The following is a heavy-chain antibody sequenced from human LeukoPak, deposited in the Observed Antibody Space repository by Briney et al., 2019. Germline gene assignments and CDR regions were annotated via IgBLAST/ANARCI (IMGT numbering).Heavy chain of an antibody. CDR3: ARRYYYGSGSPEY. CDR2: IYYDGNT. CDR1: GDSISTSAYY. V-gene: IGHV4-39*01. Sequence: SETLSLTCAVSGDSISTSAYYWDWSHQPPGKGLEWIGNIYYDGNTRYNPSLKSRVTISVDRSKNQFSLKLSSVTAADTAVYYCARRYYYGSGSPEYWGQGSLVTVSS. J-gene: IGHJ4*02. D-gene: IGHD3-10*01.